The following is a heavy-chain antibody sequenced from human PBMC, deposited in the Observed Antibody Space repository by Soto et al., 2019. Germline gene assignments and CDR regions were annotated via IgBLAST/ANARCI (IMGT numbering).Heavy chain of an antibody. D-gene: IGHD3-16*01. CDR2: ISYDGSNK. CDR3: AKAPFNYDYGQFDP. J-gene: IGHJ5*02. CDR1: GFTFSSYG. V-gene: IGHV3-30*18. Sequence: GGSLRLSCAASGFTFSSYGMHWVRQAPGKGLEWVAVISYDGSNKYYADSVKGRFTISRDNSKNTLYLQMNSLRAEDTAVYYCAKAPFNYDYGQFDPWGQGTLVTVSS.